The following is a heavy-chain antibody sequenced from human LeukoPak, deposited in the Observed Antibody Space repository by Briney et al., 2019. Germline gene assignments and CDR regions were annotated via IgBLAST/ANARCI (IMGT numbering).Heavy chain of an antibody. J-gene: IGHJ4*02. CDR2: VNSNIVTP. V-gene: IGHV7-4-1*02. D-gene: IGHD3-10*01. CDR1: VHIFITYG. CDR3: ARDKWFGPWDY. Sequence: ASVMVCCKASVHIFITYGIRWVRQAPGQGLEWMGWVNSNIVTPIYAKAFTGRFIFPFDTSVRTAYLQITSLKAEDSAVYYCARDKWFGPWDYWGQGTLVSVSS.